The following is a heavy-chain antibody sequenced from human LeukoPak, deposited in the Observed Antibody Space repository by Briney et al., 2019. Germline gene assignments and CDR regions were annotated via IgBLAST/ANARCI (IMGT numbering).Heavy chain of an antibody. D-gene: IGHD5-18*01. CDR1: GFTFSSYG. CDR3: AKVSTAMVSDPPYNYFDY. CDR2: ISYDGSNK. Sequence: GGSLRLSCAASGFTFSSYGMHWVRQAPGKGLERVAVISYDGSNKYYADSVKGRFTISRDNSKNTLYLQMNSPRAEDTAVYYCAKVSTAMVSDPPYNYFDYWGQGTLVTVSS. V-gene: IGHV3-30*18. J-gene: IGHJ4*02.